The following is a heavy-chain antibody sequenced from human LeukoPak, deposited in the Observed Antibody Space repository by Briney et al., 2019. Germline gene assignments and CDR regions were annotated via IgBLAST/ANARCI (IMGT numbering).Heavy chain of an antibody. CDR3: ARDFYYQDAFDI. V-gene: IGHV3-23*01. J-gene: IGHJ3*02. Sequence: GGSLRLSCAASGFTFSSYAMSWVRQAPGKGLEWVSGISGSGGSTYYADSVKGRFTISRDNSKNTLYLQMNSLRAEDTAVYYCARDFYYQDAFDIWGQGTMVTVSS. CDR2: ISGSGGST. CDR1: GFTFSSYA. D-gene: IGHD1-26*01.